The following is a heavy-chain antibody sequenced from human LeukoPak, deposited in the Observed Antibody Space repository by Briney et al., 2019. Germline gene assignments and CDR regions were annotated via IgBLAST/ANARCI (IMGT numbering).Heavy chain of an antibody. J-gene: IGHJ4*02. CDR3: ARGRLGSGSYYS. Sequence: SETLSLTCTVSGDSISSYYWSWIRQPPGKGLEWIGYMYYSGSPNYNPSLKSRVTMSVDTSKNQFSLRLHSVTAADTAVYYCARGRLGSGSYYSWGQGTLVTVSS. CDR1: GDSISSYY. CDR2: MYYSGSP. V-gene: IGHV4-59*12. D-gene: IGHD1-26*01.